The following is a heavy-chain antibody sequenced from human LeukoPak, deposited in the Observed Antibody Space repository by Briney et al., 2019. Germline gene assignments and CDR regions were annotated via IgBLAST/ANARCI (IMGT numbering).Heavy chain of an antibody. CDR2: IKYIGRT. D-gene: IGHD4-17*01. CDR1: GGSPRSYY. J-gene: IGHJ3*01. V-gene: IGHV4-59*01. CDR3: ARGPLGDYEGDGFDF. Sequence: SETLSLTCSVSGGSPRSYYWSCMPRPPGKGRGWIGHIKYIGRTNNNPSLNSRRPITVATSKKQYSLNLSSVTAAATAAYYCARGPLGDYEGDGFDFWGQGQWSPSLQ.